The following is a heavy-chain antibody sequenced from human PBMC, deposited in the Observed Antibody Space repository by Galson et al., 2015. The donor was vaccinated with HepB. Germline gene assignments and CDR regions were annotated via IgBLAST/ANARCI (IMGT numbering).Heavy chain of an antibody. J-gene: IGHJ4*02. CDR1: GDSISSLIW. Sequence: ETLSLTCAVSGDSISSLIWWSWVRQPPGKGLEWIGEIYHSGSTNFNPSLKSRVTISVDKSKNQFSLNLNSVTAADTAVYYCAGATVGATLPLDYWGQGTLVTVSS. V-gene: IGHV4-4*02. CDR2: IYHSGST. CDR3: AGATVGATLPLDY. D-gene: IGHD1-26*01.